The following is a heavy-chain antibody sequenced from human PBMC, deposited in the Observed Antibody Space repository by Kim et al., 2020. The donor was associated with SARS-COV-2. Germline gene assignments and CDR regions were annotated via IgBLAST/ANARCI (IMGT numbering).Heavy chain of an antibody. CDR2: INGYKGNA. Sequence: ASVKVSCKASGYIFTSNAISWVRQGPGQGLEWMGWINGYKGNANYAQKFQDRLTLTMDKSTSTAYMELRNLRYDDTAIYYCARSITVVRESVLDVWGQGTTVTVSS. CDR3: ARSITVVRESVLDV. J-gene: IGHJ3*01. D-gene: IGHD3-10*02. V-gene: IGHV1-18*01. CDR1: GYIFTSNA.